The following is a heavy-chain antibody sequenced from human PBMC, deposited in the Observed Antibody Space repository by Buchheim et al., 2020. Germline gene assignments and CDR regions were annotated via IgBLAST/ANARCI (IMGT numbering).Heavy chain of an antibody. CDR2: MNPDSGAT. V-gene: IGHV1-8*01. CDR3: ARTMVRGVPSMDY. J-gene: IGHJ4*02. Sequence: QVQLVQSGAEVQKPGASVKVSCKASGYPFTSFDLNWVRQATGQGLECLGWMNPDSGATGYAPKFKGRFTITWAPSITTSYMELSSLTSDDTALYYCARTMVRGVPSMDYWGQGTL. D-gene: IGHD3-10*01. CDR1: GYPFTSFD.